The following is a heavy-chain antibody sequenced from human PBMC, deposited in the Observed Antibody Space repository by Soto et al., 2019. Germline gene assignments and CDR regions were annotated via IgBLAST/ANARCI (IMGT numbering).Heavy chain of an antibody. V-gene: IGHV1-69*12. CDR3: ARNGYCISTSCYSDYYYGMDV. D-gene: IGHD2-2*02. Sequence: QVQLVQSGAEVKKPGSSVKVSCKASGGTFSRYAISWVRQAPGQGLEWMGGIIPIFGTPDYAQKFQGRVTITADESTSXAXRXXRSLRSEDTAVYYCARNGYCISTSCYSDYYYGMDVWGQGTTVTISS. J-gene: IGHJ6*02. CDR2: IIPIFGTP. CDR1: GGTFSRYA.